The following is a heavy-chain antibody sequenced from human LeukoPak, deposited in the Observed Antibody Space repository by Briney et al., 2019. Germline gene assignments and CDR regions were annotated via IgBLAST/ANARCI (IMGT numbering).Heavy chain of an antibody. CDR1: GFTFSRYW. V-gene: IGHV3-7*01. Sequence: PGGSLRLSCTVSGFTFSRYWMSWVRQVPGKGLEWVANIKQDGSEKYYVDSVKGRFTISRDNAKNSLYLQMNSLRAEDTAVYYCARGVYSSSWFLFDYWGQGTLVTVSS. CDR3: ARGVYSSSWFLFDY. CDR2: IKQDGSEK. D-gene: IGHD6-13*01. J-gene: IGHJ4*02.